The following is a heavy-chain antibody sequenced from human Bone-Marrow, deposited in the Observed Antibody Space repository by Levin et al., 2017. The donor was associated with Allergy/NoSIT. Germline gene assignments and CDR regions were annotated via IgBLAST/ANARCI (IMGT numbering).Heavy chain of an antibody. D-gene: IGHD4-17*01. CDR3: AAEGFYGDFES. CDR1: GDSTGDSF. Sequence: SQTLSLTCTVSGDSTGDSFCNWIRPAPRRGLEWIGHIYYSGSSRYNPSLNGRVTFSVDSSKNQFSLKLTSVTAADTAVYYCAAEGFYGDFESWGPGTLVIVSS. J-gene: IGHJ4*02. V-gene: IGHV4-59*01. CDR2: IYYSGSS.